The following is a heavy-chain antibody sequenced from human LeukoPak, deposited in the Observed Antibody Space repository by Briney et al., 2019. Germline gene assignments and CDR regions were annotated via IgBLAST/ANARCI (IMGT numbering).Heavy chain of an antibody. CDR2: ISSNGGST. D-gene: IGHD3-10*01. CDR3: VNNLLWFGELLSAFDI. J-gene: IGHJ3*02. V-gene: IGHV3-64D*06. Sequence: GGSLRLSCSASGFTFSSYAMHWVRQAPGKGLEYVSAISSNGGSTYYADSVKGRFTISRDNSKNTLYLQMSSLRAEDTAVYYCVNNLLWFGELLSAFDIWGRGTMVTVSS. CDR1: GFTFSSYA.